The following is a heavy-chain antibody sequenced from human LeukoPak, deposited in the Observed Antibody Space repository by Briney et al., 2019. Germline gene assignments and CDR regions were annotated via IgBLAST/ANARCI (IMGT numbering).Heavy chain of an antibody. CDR2: IYPDGSS. CDR3: ARDRIGRSKDH. Sequence: GGSLRLSCAVSGFTISNNYMSWVRQAPGKGLEWVSVIYPDGSSYYTDSVKGRFTISRDNSKNTVYLQMNSLRVDDTAVYFCARDRIGRSKDHWGQGSLVTVPS. D-gene: IGHD1-14*01. V-gene: IGHV3-53*01. CDR1: GFTISNNY. J-gene: IGHJ4*02.